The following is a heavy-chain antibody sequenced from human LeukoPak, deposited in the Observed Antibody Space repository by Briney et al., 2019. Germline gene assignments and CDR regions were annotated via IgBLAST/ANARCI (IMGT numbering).Heavy chain of an antibody. CDR3: ARDPSRPSRFDY. D-gene: IGHD6-6*01. CDR1: GFTFRSYW. V-gene: IGHV3-74*01. Sequence: GSLGLSCSASGFTFRSYWMHWVRQAPGEGLVWVSRINSDGSSTSYADSVKGRFTISRDNAKNTLYLQMNSLRVEDTAVYYCARDPSRPSRFDYWGQGTLVTVSS. CDR2: INSDGSST. J-gene: IGHJ4*02.